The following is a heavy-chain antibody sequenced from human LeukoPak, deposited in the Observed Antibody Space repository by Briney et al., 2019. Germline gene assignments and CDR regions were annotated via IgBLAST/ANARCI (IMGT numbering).Heavy chain of an antibody. V-gene: IGHV4-39*01. CDR1: GVSVSSSDSY. D-gene: IGHD2-21*01. CDR2: IYYGGTT. J-gene: IGHJ4*02. Sequence: SETLSLTCTVSGVSVSSSDSYWVWVRQPPGKGLEWVVSIYYGGTTYSNPSLKSRVTISADTSKNQFSLKLTSVTAADTAIYYWARRGLVVVPFWGQGTLVTVSS. CDR3: ARRGLVVVPF.